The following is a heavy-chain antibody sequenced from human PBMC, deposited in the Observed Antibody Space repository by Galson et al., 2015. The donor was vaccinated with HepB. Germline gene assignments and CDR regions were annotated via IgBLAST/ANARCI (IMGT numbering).Heavy chain of an antibody. V-gene: IGHV3-23*01. CDR2: IDNDVVTA. Sequence: SLRLSCAASGFSFSIYAMNWIRQAPGKGLEWVSTIDNDVVTAFYADSVKGRFTISRDNSKTTVYLQMNNLRGEDTAVYYCAKGRGMILESWFFDYWGQGAPVTVSS. CDR3: AKGRGMILESWFFDY. CDR1: GFSFSIYA. D-gene: IGHD3-16*01. J-gene: IGHJ4*02.